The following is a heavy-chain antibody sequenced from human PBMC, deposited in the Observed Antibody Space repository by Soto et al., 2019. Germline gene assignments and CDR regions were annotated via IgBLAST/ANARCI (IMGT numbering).Heavy chain of an antibody. CDR3: ARGYYYDSSGYYRN. J-gene: IGHJ4*02. V-gene: IGHV1-69*13. CDR2: IIPIFGTA. CDR1: GGTFSSYA. D-gene: IGHD3-22*01. Sequence: SSGKVSCKASGGTFSSYAISWVRQAPGQGLEWMGGIIPIFGTANYAQKFQGRVTITADESTSTAYMELSSLRSGDTAVYYCARGYYYDSSGYYRNWGQGTLVTVSS.